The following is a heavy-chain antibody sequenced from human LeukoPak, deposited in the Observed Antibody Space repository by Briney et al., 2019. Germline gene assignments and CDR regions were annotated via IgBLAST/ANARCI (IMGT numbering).Heavy chain of an antibody. CDR2: INPNSGGT. D-gene: IGHD2-2*01. J-gene: IGHJ4*02. Sequence: ASVKVSCKASGYTFTGYYMHWVRQAPGQGLEWMGRINPNSGGTNYAQKFQGRVTMTRDTSISTAYMELSRLRSDDTPVYYCVRIYCSTTTCYPDYWGQGTLVTVSS. CDR3: VRIYCSTTTCYPDY. V-gene: IGHV1-2*06. CDR1: GYTFTGYY.